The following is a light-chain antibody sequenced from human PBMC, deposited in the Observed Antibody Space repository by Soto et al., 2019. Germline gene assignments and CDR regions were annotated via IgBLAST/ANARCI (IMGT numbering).Light chain of an antibody. Sequence: QSALTQPASVSGSPGQSITISCTGTSSDIGRYNFVSWYQQHPGKAPKVMIYEVTNRPSGVFNRFSGSKSGNTASLTISGLQAEDEADYYCSSHTSSSSWVFGGGTKLTVL. CDR3: SSHTSSSSWV. V-gene: IGLV2-14*01. CDR2: EVT. J-gene: IGLJ3*02. CDR1: SSDIGRYNF.